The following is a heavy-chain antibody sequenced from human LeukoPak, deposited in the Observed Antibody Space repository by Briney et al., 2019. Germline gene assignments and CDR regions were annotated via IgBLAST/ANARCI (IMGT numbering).Heavy chain of an antibody. J-gene: IGHJ4*02. CDR3: AKDPYFYAAVADTVRYFDY. CDR2: ISYDGGNK. Sequence: PGRSLRLSCAAPGFTLSSYGMHWVRQAPGKGLEWVSVISYDGGNKYYADSVKGRFTISRDNSKNTLYLQMNSLRAEDTAVYYCAKDPYFYAAVADTVRYFDYWGQGTLVTVSS. D-gene: IGHD6-19*01. CDR1: GFTLSSYG. V-gene: IGHV3-30*18.